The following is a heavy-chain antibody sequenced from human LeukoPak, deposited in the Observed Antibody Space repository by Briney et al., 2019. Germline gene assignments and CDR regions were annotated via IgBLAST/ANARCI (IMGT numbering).Heavy chain of an antibody. V-gene: IGHV3-23*01. Sequence: GGSLRLSCAASGFTFSSYAMSWVRQAPGKGLELVSAISGSGGSTYYADSVKGRFTISRDNSKNTLYLQMNSLRAEDTAVYYCAKRDVTGSFYYYYMDVWGKGTTVTVSS. CDR1: GFTFSSYA. D-gene: IGHD3-10*01. CDR2: ISGSGGST. J-gene: IGHJ6*03. CDR3: AKRDVTGSFYYYYMDV.